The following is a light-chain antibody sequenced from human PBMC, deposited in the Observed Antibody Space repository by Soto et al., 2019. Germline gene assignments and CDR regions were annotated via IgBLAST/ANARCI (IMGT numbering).Light chain of an antibody. CDR3: VLYMGSGIWV. V-gene: IGLV8-61*01. J-gene: IGLJ3*02. CDR1: SGSVSSSYY. CDR2: STN. Sequence: TVVTQEPSLSVSPGGTVTLTCGLRSGSVSSSYYPSWYQQTPGQAPRTLIYSTNTRSSGVPDRFSGSILGNKAALTITGAQADDECDYYCVLYMGSGIWVFGGGTKLTVL.